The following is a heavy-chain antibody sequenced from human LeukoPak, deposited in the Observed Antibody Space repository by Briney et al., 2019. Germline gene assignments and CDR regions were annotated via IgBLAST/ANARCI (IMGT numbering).Heavy chain of an antibody. V-gene: IGHV4-4*07. D-gene: IGHD3-22*01. Sequence: PSETLSLTCAVYGGSFSGYYWSWIRQPAGKGLEWIGRIHSSGSTNHNPSLKGRVTMSVDTSKNQFSLKLSSVTAADTAVYYCARDRYYYDSSGYKYMDVWGKGTTVTVSS. CDR2: IHSSGST. CDR1: GGSFSGYY. CDR3: ARDRYYYDSSGYKYMDV. J-gene: IGHJ6*03.